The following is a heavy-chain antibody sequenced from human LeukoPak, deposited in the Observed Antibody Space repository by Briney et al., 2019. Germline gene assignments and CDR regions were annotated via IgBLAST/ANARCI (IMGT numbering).Heavy chain of an antibody. CDR1: GDSISSYY. J-gene: IGHJ2*01. D-gene: IGHD3-22*01. V-gene: IGHV4-59*01. CDR2: IYNSGST. CDR3: ARAGTMIDWDWYFDL. Sequence: SETLSLTCTVSGDSISSYYWSWIRQPPGKGLEWIGYIYNSGSTSYNPSLRSRVTISVDTSKNQFSLKLSSVTAADTAVYYCARAGTMIDWDWYFDLWGRGTLVTVSS.